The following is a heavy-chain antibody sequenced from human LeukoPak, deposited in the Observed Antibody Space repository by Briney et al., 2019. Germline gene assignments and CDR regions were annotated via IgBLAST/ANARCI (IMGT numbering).Heavy chain of an antibody. CDR3: ARYSGSTPAFDY. Sequence: PSETLSLTCAVYGGSFSGYYWSWIRQPPGKGLEWIGEINHSGSTNYNPSLKSRVTTSVDTSKNQFSLKLSSVTAADTAVYYCARYSGSTPAFDYWGQGTLVTVSS. CDR2: INHSGST. J-gene: IGHJ4*02. CDR1: GGSFSGYY. V-gene: IGHV4-34*01. D-gene: IGHD1-26*01.